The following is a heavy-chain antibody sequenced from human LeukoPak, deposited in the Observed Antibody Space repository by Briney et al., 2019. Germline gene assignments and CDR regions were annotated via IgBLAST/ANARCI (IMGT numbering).Heavy chain of an antibody. D-gene: IGHD3-3*01. CDR1: GGSISSSSYY. J-gene: IGHJ6*04. CDR3: ARGTIFLDV. Sequence: SGTLSLTCTVSGGSISSSSYYWGWIRQPPGKGLEWIGSIYYSGSTYYNPSLKSRVTISVDTSKNQSSLKLSSVTAADTAVYYCARGTIFLDVWGKGTTVTVSS. V-gene: IGHV4-39*07. CDR2: IYYSGST.